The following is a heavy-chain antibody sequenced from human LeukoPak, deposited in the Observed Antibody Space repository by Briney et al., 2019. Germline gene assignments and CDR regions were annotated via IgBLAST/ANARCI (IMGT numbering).Heavy chain of an antibody. CDR2: IKEDGREK. CDR3: TSHDGTYFPH. J-gene: IGHJ1*01. V-gene: IGHV3-7*01. Sequence: GGSLRLSCAASGFTFSVYWMTWVRQAPGKGLEWVASIKEDGREKYYVDSVKGRFTISRDNAKNSLYLQMNSLRAEDTAMYFCTSHDGTYFPHWRQGTLVTVSS. D-gene: IGHD4-23*01. CDR1: GFTFSVYW.